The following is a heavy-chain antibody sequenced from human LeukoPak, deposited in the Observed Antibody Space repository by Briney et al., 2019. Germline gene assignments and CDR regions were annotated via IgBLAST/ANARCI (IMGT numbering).Heavy chain of an antibody. CDR1: GGFISSYY. D-gene: IGHD4-17*01. J-gene: IGHJ6*03. CDR3: ARDGDYVLYYYYYMDV. Sequence: PSETLSLTCTVSGGFISSYYWSWIRQPAGKGLEWIGRIYTSGSTNYNPSLKSRVTMSVDTSKNQFSLKLSSVTAADTAVYYCARDGDYVLYYYYYMDVWGKGTTVTVSS. V-gene: IGHV4-4*07. CDR2: IYTSGST.